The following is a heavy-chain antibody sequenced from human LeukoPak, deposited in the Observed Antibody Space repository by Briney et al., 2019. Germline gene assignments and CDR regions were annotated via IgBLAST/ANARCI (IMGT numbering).Heavy chain of an antibody. Sequence: GGSLRLSCAASGFTFSSYWMHWVRQAPGKGLVWVSRINSDGSSINYADSVKGRFTISRDNAKNTLYLQMNSLRVEDTAVYYCARASSTSCYYWGQGTLVTVSS. CDR1: GFTFSSYW. J-gene: IGHJ4*02. CDR3: ARASSTSCYY. V-gene: IGHV3-74*01. CDR2: INSDGSSI. D-gene: IGHD2-2*01.